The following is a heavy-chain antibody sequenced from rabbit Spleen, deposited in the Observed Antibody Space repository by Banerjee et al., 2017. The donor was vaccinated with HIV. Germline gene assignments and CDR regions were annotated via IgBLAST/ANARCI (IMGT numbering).Heavy chain of an antibody. CDR3: ARDLVAVIGWNFNL. Sequence: QSLEESGGDLAKPGASLTLTCKASGFSFSSSHWISWVRQAPGKGLEWIACINIVTGKSVYASWAKGRFIMSRTSSTTVTLQMTSLTAADTATYFCARDLVAVIGWNFNLWGQGTLVTVS. D-gene: IGHD1-1*01. J-gene: IGHJ4*01. V-gene: IGHV1S40*01. CDR1: GFSFSSSHW. CDR2: INIVTGKS.